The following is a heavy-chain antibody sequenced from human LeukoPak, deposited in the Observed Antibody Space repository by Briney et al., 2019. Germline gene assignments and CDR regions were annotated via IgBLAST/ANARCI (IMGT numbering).Heavy chain of an antibody. V-gene: IGHV3-11*05. CDR1: GFTFSDFY. CDR2: ISSSGSST. CDR3: ARDLIHRSGEADY. J-gene: IGHJ4*02. D-gene: IGHD3-22*01. Sequence: PGGSLRLSCAASGFTFSDFYMSWTRHAPGKGLEWISYISSSGSSTNYADSVKGRFTISRDNAKNSLYLQMNSLRAEDTAVYYCARDLIHRSGEADYWGQGTLVTVSS.